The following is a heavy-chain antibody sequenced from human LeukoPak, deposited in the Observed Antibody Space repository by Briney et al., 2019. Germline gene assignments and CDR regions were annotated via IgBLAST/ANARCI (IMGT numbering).Heavy chain of an antibody. D-gene: IGHD3-10*01. V-gene: IGHV4-39*07. CDR2: IYYSGST. J-gene: IGHJ6*02. CDR1: GGSISSSSYY. CDR3: ARDSIPVLLWFGERYGMDV. Sequence: SETLSLTCTVSGGSISSSSYYWGWIRQPPGKGLEWIGSIYYSGSTYYNPSLKSRVTISVDTSKNQFSLKLSSVTAADTAVYYCARDSIPVLLWFGERYGMDVWGQGTTVTVSS.